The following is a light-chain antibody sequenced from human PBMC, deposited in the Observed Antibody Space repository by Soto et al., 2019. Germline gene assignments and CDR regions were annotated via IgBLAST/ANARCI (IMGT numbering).Light chain of an antibody. CDR2: GVS. CDR3: QESSTAPSRS. CDR1: QSISSS. V-gene: IGKV1-39*01. Sequence: DIRRTQSARYLAASVKSEDIIACRTSQSISSSLNWYHQKSGKAPNLLIYGVSRLQGGVPSRFSVSGSGTDSNVSISRLRHADFATYSCQESSTAPSRSLGQGTRLEIK. J-gene: IGKJ5*01.